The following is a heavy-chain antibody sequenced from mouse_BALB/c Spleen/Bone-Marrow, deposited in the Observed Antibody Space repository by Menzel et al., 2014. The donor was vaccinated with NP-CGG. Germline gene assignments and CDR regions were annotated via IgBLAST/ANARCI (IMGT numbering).Heavy chain of an antibody. Sequence: DVMLVESGGGLVQPGGSLKFSCVASGFTFSNYWMNWVRQSPEKGLEWVAEINLKSNNYATHYAESVKGRFTISRDDSKSSVYLQMNNLRGEDTSIYYYTRGPQFVITAVPSGIFDYWGQGTTLTVSS. D-gene: IGHD1-1*01. J-gene: IGHJ2*01. CDR1: GFTFSNYW. V-gene: IGHV6-6*02. CDR3: TRGPQFVITAVPSGIFDY. CDR2: INLKSNNYAT.